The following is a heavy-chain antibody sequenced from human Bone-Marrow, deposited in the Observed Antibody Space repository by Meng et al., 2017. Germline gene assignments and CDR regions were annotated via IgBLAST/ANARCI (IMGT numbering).Heavy chain of an antibody. CDR3: ARVLVQKPGYSSSPRYAFDI. CDR2: ISAYNGNT. J-gene: IGHJ3*02. D-gene: IGHD6-13*01. V-gene: IGHV1-18*01. Sequence: ASVKVSCKASGYTFTSYGISWVRQAPGQGLDWMGWISAYNGNTNYAQKLQGRVTMTTDTSTSTAYMELRGLRSDDTAVYYCARVLVQKPGYSSSPRYAFDIWGQGTMVTVSS. CDR1: GYTFTSYG.